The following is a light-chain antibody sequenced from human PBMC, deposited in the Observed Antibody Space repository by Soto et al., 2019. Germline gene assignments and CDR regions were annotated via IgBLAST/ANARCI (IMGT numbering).Light chain of an antibody. V-gene: IGKV4-1*01. CDR3: QQYCSSPWT. CDR1: QSVLYSSSNKNY. Sequence: IVMTQSPDSLAVSLGERATINCKSSQSVLYSSSNKNYLAWYQQKPEQPPKLLIYWASTRESGVPDRFSGSGSGTDFTLTISCLQAEDVAVYYCQQYCSSPWTVGKGTKVEIK. J-gene: IGKJ1*01. CDR2: WAS.